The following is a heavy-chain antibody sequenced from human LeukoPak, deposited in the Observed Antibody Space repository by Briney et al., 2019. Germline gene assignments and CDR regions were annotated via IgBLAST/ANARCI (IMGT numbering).Heavy chain of an antibody. CDR2: VYYTGNT. V-gene: IGHV4-59*08. Sequence: SETLSLTCTVSGGSISNYYWTWIRQPPGKGLEWIGYVYYTGNTNYNPSLKSRVTISLDTSKNQFSLKLSSMTAADTAVYYCARRVATYPLYYFDCWGQGTLVTVSS. CDR3: ARRVATYPLYYFDC. D-gene: IGHD5-12*01. J-gene: IGHJ4*02. CDR1: GGSISNYY.